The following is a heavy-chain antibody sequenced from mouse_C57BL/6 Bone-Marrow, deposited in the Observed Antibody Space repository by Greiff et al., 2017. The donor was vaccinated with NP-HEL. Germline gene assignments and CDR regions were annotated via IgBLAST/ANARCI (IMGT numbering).Heavy chain of an antibody. V-gene: IGHV1-80*01. CDR3: ARDTTDWYFDV. J-gene: IGHJ1*03. CDR1: GYAFSSYW. Sequence: QVQLQQSGAELVEPGASVKISCKASGYAFSSYWMNWVKQRPGKGLEWIGQIYPGDGDTNYNGKFKGKATLTADKSSSTAYMQLSSLTSEDSAVYFCARDTTDWYFDVWGTGTTVTVSS. CDR2: IYPGDGDT. D-gene: IGHD1-1*01.